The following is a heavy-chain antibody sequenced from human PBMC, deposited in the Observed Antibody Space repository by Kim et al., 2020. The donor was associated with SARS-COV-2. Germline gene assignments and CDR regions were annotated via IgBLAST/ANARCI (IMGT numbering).Heavy chain of an antibody. D-gene: IGHD6-19*01. V-gene: IGHV3-30*18. CDR3: AKDRAAVPNFQGGHY. Sequence: GGSLRLSCAASGFTFSSYAMHWVRQAPGKGLEWVAVISYDGSNKYYVDSVKGRFTISRDNSKNTVYLQMNSLRAEDTAVYYCAKDRAAVPNFQGGHYWGQGTLATVSS. CDR2: ISYDGSNK. CDR1: GFTFSSYA. J-gene: IGHJ4*02.